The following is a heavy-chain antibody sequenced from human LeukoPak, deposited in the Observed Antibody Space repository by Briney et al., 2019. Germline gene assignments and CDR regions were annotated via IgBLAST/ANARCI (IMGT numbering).Heavy chain of an antibody. CDR3: ARGLTPHMYYYDSSGPDDAFDI. J-gene: IGHJ3*02. Sequence: ASVKVSCRASGYTFTSYYMHWVRQPPGQGLEWMGIINPSGGSTSYAQKFQRRVTMTRDMSTRTVYMELSSLRSDDTAVYYCARGLTPHMYYYDSSGPDDAFDIWGQGTMVTVSS. CDR1: GYTFTSYY. V-gene: IGHV1-46*01. D-gene: IGHD3-22*01. CDR2: INPSGGST.